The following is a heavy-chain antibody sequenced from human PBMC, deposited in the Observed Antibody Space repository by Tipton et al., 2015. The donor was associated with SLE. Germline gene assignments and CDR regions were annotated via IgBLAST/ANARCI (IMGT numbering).Heavy chain of an antibody. CDR1: GGSFSGYY. J-gene: IGHJ3*02. Sequence: TLSLTCAVYGGSFSGYYWSWIRQPPGKGLEWIGFSGSTNYNPSLKSRVTISVDTSKNQISLKLSSVTAADTAVFNCARDGRPYDAFDIWGQGTMVTVSS. CDR2: FSGST. CDR3: ARDGRPYDAFDI. D-gene: IGHD1-26*01. V-gene: IGHV4-59*01.